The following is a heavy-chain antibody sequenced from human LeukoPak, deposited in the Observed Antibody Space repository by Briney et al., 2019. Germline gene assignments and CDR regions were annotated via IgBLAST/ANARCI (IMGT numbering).Heavy chain of an antibody. CDR2: FIPVLRTA. CDR3: ARGKGFVGHFDS. Sequence: ASVKVSCKASGGTFSTNTISWVRQAPGKGSEWMGRFIPVLRTAEYTERFQGRVTITADKSTNTAYMELTSLKSEDTAVYYCARGKGFVGHFDSWGQGTLVTVSS. D-gene: IGHD2-15*01. J-gene: IGHJ4*02. V-gene: IGHV1-69*08. CDR1: GGTFSTNT.